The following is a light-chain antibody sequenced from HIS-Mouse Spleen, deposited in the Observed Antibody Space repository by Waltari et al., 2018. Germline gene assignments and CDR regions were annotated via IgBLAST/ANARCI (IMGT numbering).Light chain of an antibody. CDR3: SSYTSSSTPPWV. J-gene: IGLJ3*02. Sequence: QSALTQPASVSGSPGQSITISCTGTSSDVGGYNYVSWYQQHPGKAPKLMIYDVSNRPSGVSNRFSGSKSGNTAYLTISGLQAEDEADYYCSSYTSSSTPPWVFGGGTKLTVL. CDR1: SSDVGGYNY. V-gene: IGLV2-14*03. CDR2: DVS.